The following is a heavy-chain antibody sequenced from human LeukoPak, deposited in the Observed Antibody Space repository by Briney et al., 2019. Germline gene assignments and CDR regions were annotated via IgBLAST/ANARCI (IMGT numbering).Heavy chain of an antibody. V-gene: IGHV4-34*01. CDR3: ASQGYYDSSAYYHDY. CDR2: INHSGST. CDR1: GESFSGYY. D-gene: IGHD3-22*01. J-gene: IGHJ4*02. Sequence: SETLSLTCAVYGESFSGYYWSWIRQPPGKGLEWIGEINHSGSTNYNPSLKSRVTISVDTSKNQFSLKLSSVTAADTAVYYCASQGYYDSSAYYHDYWGQGTLVTVSS.